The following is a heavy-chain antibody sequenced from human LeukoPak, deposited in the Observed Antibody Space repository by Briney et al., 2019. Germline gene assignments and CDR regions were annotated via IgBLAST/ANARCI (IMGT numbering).Heavy chain of an antibody. D-gene: IGHD2-21*02. Sequence: GGSLRLSCAASGFTFSSYAMSWVRQAPGKGLEWVSTISGSGGSTYYADSVKGRFTISRDNSKNTLYLQMNSLRAEDTAVYYCAKDHVVVTATFADYWGQGTLVTVSS. CDR3: AKDHVVVTATFADY. CDR2: ISGSGGST. CDR1: GFTFSSYA. V-gene: IGHV3-23*01. J-gene: IGHJ4*02.